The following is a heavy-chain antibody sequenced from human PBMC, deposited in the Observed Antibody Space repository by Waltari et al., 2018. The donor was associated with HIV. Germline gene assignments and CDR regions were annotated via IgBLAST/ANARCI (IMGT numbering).Heavy chain of an antibody. Sequence: QVQLVQSGAEVKKPGASVKVSCKASGYTITNYVMHWVRQAPGQSLEWMGWINDGNGNTKYSQKFHCRVTITRDTSASTGYMELNSLTSEDTAVYYCARDSIASSGRSDPWGQGTLVTVSS. CDR1: GYTITNYV. D-gene: IGHD6-13*01. CDR3: ARDSIASSGRSDP. V-gene: IGHV1-3*01. J-gene: IGHJ5*02. CDR2: INDGNGNT.